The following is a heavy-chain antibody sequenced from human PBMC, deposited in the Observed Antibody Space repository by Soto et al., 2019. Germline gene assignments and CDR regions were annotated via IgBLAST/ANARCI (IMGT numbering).Heavy chain of an antibody. Sequence: EVQLVESGGGLVQPGGSLRVSCAASGFTFSSYWMHWVRQAPGKGLVWVSRINSDGSSTSYADSVKGRCTISRDNAKNTLYLQMTSLRAEDPAIYYCARRGAVAGLHYWGQGTLVTVSS. CDR2: INSDGSST. J-gene: IGHJ4*02. D-gene: IGHD6-19*01. V-gene: IGHV3-74*01. CDR3: ARRGAVAGLHY. CDR1: GFTFSSYW.